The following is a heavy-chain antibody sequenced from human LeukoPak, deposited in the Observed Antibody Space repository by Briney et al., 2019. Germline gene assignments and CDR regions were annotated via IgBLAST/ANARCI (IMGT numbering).Heavy chain of an antibody. CDR2: IYYSGST. CDR3: ARHGRMGYYFDY. Sequence: SETLSLTCTVSGGSISSSSYYWGWIRQPPGKGLEWIGYIYYSGSTNYNPSLKSRVTISVDTSKNQFSLKLSSVTAADTAVYYCARHGRMGYYFDYWGQGTLATVSS. CDR1: GGSISSSSYY. D-gene: IGHD1-26*01. J-gene: IGHJ4*02. V-gene: IGHV4-61*05.